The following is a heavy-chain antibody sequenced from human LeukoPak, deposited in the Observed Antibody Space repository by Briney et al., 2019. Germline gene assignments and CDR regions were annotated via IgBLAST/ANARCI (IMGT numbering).Heavy chain of an antibody. CDR3: ARQSSGYFGPLDY. D-gene: IGHD3-22*01. Sequence: SETLSLTCTVSGGSISSSSYYWSWIRQPAGKRLEWIGRIYTSGSTNYNPSLKSRVTMSVDTSKNQFSLKLSSVTAADTAVYYCARQSSGYFGPLDYWGQGTLVTVSS. J-gene: IGHJ4*02. CDR2: IYTSGST. V-gene: IGHV4-61*02. CDR1: GGSISSSSYY.